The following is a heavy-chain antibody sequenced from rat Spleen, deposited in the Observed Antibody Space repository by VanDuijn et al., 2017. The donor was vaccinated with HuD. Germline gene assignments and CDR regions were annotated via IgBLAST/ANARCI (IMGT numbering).Heavy chain of an antibody. CDR1: GYSITSNY. J-gene: IGHJ2*01. Sequence: EVQLQASGPGLVRPSQSLSLTCSVTGYSITSNYWVWIRKFPGNKMEWIGHISYSGNTSYNPSLKSRISITRDTSKNQFFLQLNSVTTEDTATYYCARNSRYLQDYWGQGVMVTVSS. CDR2: ISYSGNT. CDR3: ARNSRYLQDY. V-gene: IGHV3-1*01. D-gene: IGHD2-1*01.